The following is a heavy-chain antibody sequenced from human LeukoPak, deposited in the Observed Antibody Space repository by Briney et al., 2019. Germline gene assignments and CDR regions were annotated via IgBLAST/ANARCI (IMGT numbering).Heavy chain of an antibody. CDR3: AKGVVVAPDVTPFDY. CDR2: ISSSSSYI. V-gene: IGHV3-21*01. D-gene: IGHD2-2*01. CDR1: GFTFSSYS. Sequence: GGSLRLSCAASGFTFSSYSMNWVRQAPGKGLEWVSCISSSSSYIYYADSVKGRFTISRDNAKNSLYLQMNSLRAEDTAVYYCAKGVVVAPDVTPFDYWGQGTLVTVSS. J-gene: IGHJ4*02.